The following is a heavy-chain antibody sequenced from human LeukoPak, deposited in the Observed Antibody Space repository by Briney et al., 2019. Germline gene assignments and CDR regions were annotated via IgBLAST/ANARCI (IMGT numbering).Heavy chain of an antibody. J-gene: IGHJ4*02. CDR3: ARDFSHYYFDY. Sequence: SETLSLTCTVSGYSISSGYYWGWIRQPPRKGLEWIGSIYHSGSTYYNPSLKSRVTISVDTSKNQFSLKLSSVTAADTAVYYCARDFSHYYFDYWGQGTLVTVSS. V-gene: IGHV4-38-2*02. CDR2: IYHSGST. CDR1: GYSISSGYY.